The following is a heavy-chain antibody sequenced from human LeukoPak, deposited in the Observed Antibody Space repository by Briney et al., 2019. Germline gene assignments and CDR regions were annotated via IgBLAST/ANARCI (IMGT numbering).Heavy chain of an antibody. Sequence: GGSLRLSCAASGFTFSSYAMSWVRQAPGKGLEWVAVISYDGSNKYYADSVKGRFTISRDNSKNTLYLQMNSLRAEDTAVYYCARDQNTMIVVVITGDIDYWGQGTLVTVSS. CDR2: ISYDGSNK. CDR3: ARDQNTMIVVVITGDIDY. D-gene: IGHD3-22*01. J-gene: IGHJ4*02. V-gene: IGHV3-30-3*01. CDR1: GFTFSSYA.